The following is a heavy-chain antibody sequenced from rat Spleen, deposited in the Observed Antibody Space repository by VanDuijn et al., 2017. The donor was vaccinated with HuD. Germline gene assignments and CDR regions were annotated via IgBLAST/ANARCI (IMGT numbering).Heavy chain of an antibody. CDR3: ARHTPLNYGTVGDY. V-gene: IGHV5-7*01. CDR2: ISYDGSST. Sequence: EVQLVESDGGLVQPGRSLKLSCAASGFTFSDYYMAWVRQAPTKGLEWVATISYDGSSTYYRDSMKGRFTISRDNAKSTLYLQMDSLRCEDTATYYWARHTPLNYGTVGDYWGQGVMVTVSS. J-gene: IGHJ2*01. D-gene: IGHD1-11*01. CDR1: GFTFSDYY.